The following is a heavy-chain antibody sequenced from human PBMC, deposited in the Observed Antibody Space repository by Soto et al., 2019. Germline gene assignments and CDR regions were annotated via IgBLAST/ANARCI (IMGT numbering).Heavy chain of an antibody. CDR3: ARDFELEPNELQPGN. J-gene: IGHJ4*02. Sequence: LRLSCAASGFTFSSYAMHWVRQAPGKGLEWVAVISYDGSNKYYADSVKGRFTISRDNSKNTLYLQMNSLRAEDTAVYYCARDFELEPNELQPGNWGQGTLVTVSS. CDR1: GFTFSSYA. D-gene: IGHD1-1*01. V-gene: IGHV3-30-3*01. CDR2: ISYDGSNK.